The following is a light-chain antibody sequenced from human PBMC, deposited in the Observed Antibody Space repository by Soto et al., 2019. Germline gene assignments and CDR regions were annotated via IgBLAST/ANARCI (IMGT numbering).Light chain of an antibody. J-gene: IGLJ2*01. CDR2: GNT. V-gene: IGLV1-40*01. CDR3: QSYDSSLSGSV. CDR1: NSNIGVGYG. Sequence: QSVLTQPPSVSGAPGQRVTISCTGSNSNIGVGYGVHWYQQLPGTAPKLLIYGNTNRPSGVPDRFSGSKSGTSASLAITGLQAADEADYYCQSYDSSLSGSVFGGGTKLTVL.